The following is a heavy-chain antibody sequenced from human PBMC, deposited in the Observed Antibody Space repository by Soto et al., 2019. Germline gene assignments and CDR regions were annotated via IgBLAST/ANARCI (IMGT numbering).Heavy chain of an antibody. CDR2: ISGSGGST. CDR1: GFTFSSVA. Sequence: GGSLRRSWAAAGFTFSSVAMSWVRQANGQGLEWVSAISGSGGSTYYADSVKGRFTISRDNSKNTLYLQMNSLRAEDTAVYYCAKDYYDSSGYSGSNDAFDIWGQGTMVTVSS. D-gene: IGHD3-22*01. J-gene: IGHJ3*02. CDR3: AKDYYDSSGYSGSNDAFDI. V-gene: IGHV3-23*01.